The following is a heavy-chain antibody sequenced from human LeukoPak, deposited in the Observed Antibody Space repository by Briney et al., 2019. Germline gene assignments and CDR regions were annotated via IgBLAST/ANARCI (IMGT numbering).Heavy chain of an antibody. CDR3: ARTRDGYNYDAFDI. CDR2: IWYDGSNK. J-gene: IGHJ3*02. D-gene: IGHD5-24*01. Sequence: GGSLRLSCAASGFTFSSYGMHWVRQAPGKGLEWVAVIWYDGSNKYYADSVKGRFTISRENSKNTLYLQMNSLRAEDTAVYYCARTRDGYNYDAFDIWGQGTMVTVSS. V-gene: IGHV3-33*01. CDR1: GFTFSSYG.